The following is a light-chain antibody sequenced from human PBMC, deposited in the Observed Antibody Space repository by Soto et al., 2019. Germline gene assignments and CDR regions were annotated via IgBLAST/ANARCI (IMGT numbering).Light chain of an antibody. J-gene: IGKJ2*01. V-gene: IGKV3-20*01. Sequence: EIVLTQSPGTLSLSPGERATLSCRASQSVSSRYLAWYQQKPGQAPRLLIYSTSSRATGIPDRFSGSGSGTDFTLTISRLEPEYFAVYYCQQFGGSPPYTFGQGTKLEIK. CDR3: QQFGGSPPYT. CDR1: QSVSSRY. CDR2: STS.